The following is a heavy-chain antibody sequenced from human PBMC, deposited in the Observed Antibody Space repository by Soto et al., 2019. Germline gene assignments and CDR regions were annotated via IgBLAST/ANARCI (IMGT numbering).Heavy chain of an antibody. J-gene: IGHJ5*02. CDR3: ASHPRGRGSGRFAP. V-gene: IGHV4-31*03. D-gene: IGHD3-10*01. CDR1: GVSITSGGYY. Sequence: QVQLQESGPGLVKPSQTLSLTCTVSGVSITSGGYYWTWIRQHPGKGLEWIGYIYYSGVTYYNPSRKSRGTISPYTSQIQSTLKLSSVPAADAALDYCASHPRGRGSGRFAPWGQGTLVTVSS. CDR2: IYYSGVT.